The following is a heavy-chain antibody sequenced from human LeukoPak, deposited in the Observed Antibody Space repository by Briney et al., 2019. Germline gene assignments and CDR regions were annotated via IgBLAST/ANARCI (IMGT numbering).Heavy chain of an antibody. Sequence: GGALRLSCAGSGFTFSSYAMSWVRQAPGKGLEWVSAISGSGGNTYYADSVKGRFTISRDNSKNTLFLQMNSLRAEDTAVYYCAKEAQGCSITSCYFDSWGQGTLVTVTS. CDR2: ISGSGGNT. J-gene: IGHJ4*02. CDR1: GFTFSSYA. V-gene: IGHV3-23*01. D-gene: IGHD2-2*01. CDR3: AKEAQGCSITSCYFDS.